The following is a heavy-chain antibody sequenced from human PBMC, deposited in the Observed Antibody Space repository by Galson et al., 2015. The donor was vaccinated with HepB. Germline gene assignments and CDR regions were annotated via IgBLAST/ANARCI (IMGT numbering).Heavy chain of an antibody. Sequence: SLRLSCAASGFTFSSYAMHWVRQAPGKGLEWVAVISYDGSNKYYADSVKGRFTISRDNSKNTLYLQMNSLRAEDTAVYYCARAVDVDWSSNSCYWYYYYYMDVWGKGTTVTVSS. V-gene: IGHV3-30-3*01. CDR1: GFTFSSYA. CDR2: ISYDGSNK. CDR3: ARAVDVDWSSNSCYWYYYYYMDV. D-gene: IGHD2-2*01. J-gene: IGHJ6*03.